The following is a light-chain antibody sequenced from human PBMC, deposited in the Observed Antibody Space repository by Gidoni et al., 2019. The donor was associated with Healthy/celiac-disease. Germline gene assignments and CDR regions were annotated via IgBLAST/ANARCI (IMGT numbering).Light chain of an antibody. CDR1: ALPKQY. V-gene: IGLV3-25*03. CDR3: QSADSSGTYV. CDR2: KDS. Sequence: SYELTQPPSLSVSPGQKARITCSGDALPKQYAYWYQQKPGQAPVLVIYKDSERPSGIPERFSGSSSGTTVTLTISGVQAEDEADYYCQSADSSGTYVFGTGTKVTVL. J-gene: IGLJ1*01.